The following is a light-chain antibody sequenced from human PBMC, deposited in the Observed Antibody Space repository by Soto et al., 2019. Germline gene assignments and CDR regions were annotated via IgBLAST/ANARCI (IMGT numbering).Light chain of an antibody. Sequence: DIQMTQSPFSLSASVGDRVTITFRTSQSISYDLNWYQQKAGKAPKLLIYAASSLQSGVPSRFSGSGSGTHFTLTISSLQPEDFATYYCQQIYSIPINFGQGTRLEIK. CDR1: QSISYD. CDR3: QQIYSIPIN. J-gene: IGKJ5*01. CDR2: AAS. V-gene: IGKV1-39*01.